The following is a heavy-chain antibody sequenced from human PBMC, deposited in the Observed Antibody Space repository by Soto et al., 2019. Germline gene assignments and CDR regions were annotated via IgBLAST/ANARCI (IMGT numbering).Heavy chain of an antibody. CDR2: INPNSGGT. D-gene: IGHD3-3*01. J-gene: IGHJ4*02. Sequence: ASVKVSCKASGYTFTGYYMHWVRQAPGQGLEWMGWINPNSGGTNYAQKFQGWVTMTRDTSISTAYMELSRLRSDDTAVYYCARGFWSGYSGRGGIDYWGQGTLVTVSS. CDR3: ARGFWSGYSGRGGIDY. V-gene: IGHV1-2*04. CDR1: GYTFTGYY.